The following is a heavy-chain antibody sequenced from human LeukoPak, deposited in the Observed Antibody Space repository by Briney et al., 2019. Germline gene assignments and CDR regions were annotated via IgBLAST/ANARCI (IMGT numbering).Heavy chain of an antibody. Sequence: ASVKVSCKASGYTFTSYGISWVRQAPGQGLEWMGWISAYNGNTNYAQKLQGRVTMTTDTSTSTAYMELRSLRSDDTAVYYCARLVQLERRAGWFDPWGQGTLVTVSS. CDR1: GYTFTSYG. D-gene: IGHD1-1*01. CDR3: ARLVQLERRAGWFDP. CDR2: ISAYNGNT. J-gene: IGHJ5*02. V-gene: IGHV1-18*01.